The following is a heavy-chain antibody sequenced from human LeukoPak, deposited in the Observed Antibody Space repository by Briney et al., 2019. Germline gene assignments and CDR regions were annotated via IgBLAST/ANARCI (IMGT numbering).Heavy chain of an antibody. CDR2: IYHSGST. CDR1: GGSISSSNW. CDR3: ARRGYDFWSGYYSDY. J-gene: IGHJ4*02. V-gene: IGHV4-4*02. D-gene: IGHD3-3*01. Sequence: ASETLSLTCAVSGGSISSSNWWSWVRQPPGKGLEWIGEIYHSGSTNYNPSLKSRVTISVDKSKNQFSLKLSSVTAADTAVYYCARRGYDFWSGYYSDYWGQGTLVTVSS.